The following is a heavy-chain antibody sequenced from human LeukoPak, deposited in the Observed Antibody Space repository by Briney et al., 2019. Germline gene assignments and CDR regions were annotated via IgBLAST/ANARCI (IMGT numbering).Heavy chain of an antibody. Sequence: PSETLSLTCTVSGGSISSGGYYWSWIRQHPGKGLEWIGCIYYSGSTYYNPSLKSRVTISVDTSKNQFSLKLSSVTAADTAVYYCARVRFLEWYHIASFRSYYFDYWGQGTLVTVSS. J-gene: IGHJ4*02. CDR1: GGSISSGGYY. D-gene: IGHD3-3*01. CDR3: ARVRFLEWYHIASFRSYYFDY. CDR2: IYYSGST. V-gene: IGHV4-30-4*08.